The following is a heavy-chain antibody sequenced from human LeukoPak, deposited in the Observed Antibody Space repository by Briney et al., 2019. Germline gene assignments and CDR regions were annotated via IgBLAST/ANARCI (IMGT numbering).Heavy chain of an antibody. J-gene: IGHJ1*01. CDR1: GFTFDDYA. V-gene: IGHV3-9*01. CDR3: AKDAKRGLRYFDWLCFQH. CDR2: ISWNSGSI. Sequence: GGSLRLSCAASGFTFDDYAMHWVRQAPGKGLERVSGISWNSGSIGYADSVKGRFTISRDNAKNSLYLQMNSLRAEDTALYYCAKDAKRGLRYFDWLCFQHWGQGTLVTVSS. D-gene: IGHD3-9*01.